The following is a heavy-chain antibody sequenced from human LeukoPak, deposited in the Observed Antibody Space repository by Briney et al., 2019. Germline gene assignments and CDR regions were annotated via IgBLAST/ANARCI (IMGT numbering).Heavy chain of an antibody. CDR1: GYTFTGYY. V-gene: IGHV1-2*02. J-gene: IGHJ4*02. Sequence: GASVKVSCKASGYTFTGYYMHWVRQAPGQGLEWMGWINPNSGGTNYAQKFQGRVTMTRDTSISTAYMELRSLRSDDTAVYYCARPIKAYCGGDCSLDYWGQGTLVTVSS. CDR3: ARPIKAYCGGDCSLDY. CDR2: INPNSGGT. D-gene: IGHD2-21*02.